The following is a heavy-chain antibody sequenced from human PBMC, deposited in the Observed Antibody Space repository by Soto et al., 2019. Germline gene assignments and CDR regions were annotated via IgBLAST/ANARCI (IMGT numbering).Heavy chain of an antibody. D-gene: IGHD2-21*02. CDR1: GCTFSSYA. CDR2: ISGSGGST. Sequence: GGSLRLSCAASGCTFSSYAMSWVRQAPGKGLEWVSAISGSGGSTYYADSVKGRFTISRDNSKNTLYLQMNSLRAEDTAVYYCAKDRSKFIVVVTAYFDYWGQGTLVTVSS. V-gene: IGHV3-23*01. CDR3: AKDRSKFIVVVTAYFDY. J-gene: IGHJ4*02.